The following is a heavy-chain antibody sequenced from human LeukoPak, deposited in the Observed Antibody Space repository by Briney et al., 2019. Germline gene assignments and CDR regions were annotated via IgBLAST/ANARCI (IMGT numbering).Heavy chain of an antibody. CDR1: GYSFINYW. V-gene: IGHV5-51*01. J-gene: IGHJ6*02. CDR3: ARPSRPNHYYYGMDV. D-gene: IGHD1-14*01. Sequence: PGESLKISCKGSGYSFINYWIAWVRQMPGKGLEYMGIIYPGDSDTRYSPSSQGQVTISADKSISTAYLQWSSLKASDTAMYFCARPSRPNHYYYGMDVWGQGTTVTVSS. CDR2: IYPGDSDT.